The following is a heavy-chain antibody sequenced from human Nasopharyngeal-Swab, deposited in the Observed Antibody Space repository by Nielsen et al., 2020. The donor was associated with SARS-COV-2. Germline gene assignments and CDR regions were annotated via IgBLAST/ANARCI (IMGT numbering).Heavy chain of an antibody. CDR2: IGTAGDT. D-gene: IGHD6-13*01. CDR1: GFTFSSYD. V-gene: IGHV3-13*01. Sequence: GGSLRLSCAASGFTFSSYDMHWVRQATGKGLEWVSAIGTAGDTYYPGSMKGRLTISRENAKNSLYLQMNSLRAGDTAVYYCARGFQYSSSWSGGGFDYWGQGTLVTVSS. J-gene: IGHJ4*02. CDR3: ARGFQYSSSWSGGGFDY.